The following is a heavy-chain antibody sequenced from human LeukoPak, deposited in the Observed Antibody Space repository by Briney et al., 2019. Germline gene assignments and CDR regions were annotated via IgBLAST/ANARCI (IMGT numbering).Heavy chain of an antibody. D-gene: IGHD3-3*01. CDR3: AKDSGITIFGVAQGGGYYFDY. Sequence: GGSLRLSCVASGFTFNHYWMNWVRQTPGKGLEWVAKIKVDGTEKEYVESVKGRFTISSDNAKNSLYLQMNSLRVEDTAVYYCAKDSGITIFGVAQGGGYYFDYWGQGTLVTVSS. CDR1: GFTFNHYW. V-gene: IGHV3-7*01. CDR2: IKVDGTEK. J-gene: IGHJ4*02.